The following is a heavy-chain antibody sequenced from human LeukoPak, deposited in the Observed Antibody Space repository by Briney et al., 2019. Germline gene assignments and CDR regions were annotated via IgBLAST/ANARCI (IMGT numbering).Heavy chain of an antibody. J-gene: IGHJ4*02. CDR3: ATCDYYDSTTFDY. Sequence: SETLSLTCAVYGGSFSGYYWSWIRQPPGKGLEWIGEINHSGSTNYNPSLKGRVTISVDTSKNQFSLKLSSVTAADTAVYYCATCDYYDSTTFDYWGQGTLVTVSS. D-gene: IGHD3-22*01. CDR1: GGSFSGYY. CDR2: INHSGST. V-gene: IGHV4-34*01.